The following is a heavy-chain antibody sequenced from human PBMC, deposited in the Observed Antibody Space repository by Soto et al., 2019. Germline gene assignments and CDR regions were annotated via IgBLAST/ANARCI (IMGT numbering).Heavy chain of an antibody. D-gene: IGHD3-10*01. Sequence: SETLSLTCTVSGDSVTSVSDYWSWIRQPPGKGLEWIGYIYYSGSADYNPSLGSRVTISIDTSKNQFSLKLTSVTAADTAVYYRARGVAFGYYYSHMDLWGQGTTVTVS. CDR3: ARGVAFGYYYSHMDL. CDR2: IYYSGSA. J-gene: IGHJ6*02. CDR1: GDSVTSVSDY. V-gene: IGHV4-61*01.